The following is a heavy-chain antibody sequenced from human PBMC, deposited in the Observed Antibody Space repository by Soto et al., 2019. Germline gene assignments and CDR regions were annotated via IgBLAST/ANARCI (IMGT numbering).Heavy chain of an antibody. CDR3: ASDLVGASDSYGLDV. CDR1: GFTFSSCS. Sequence: GGSLRLSCASSGFTFSSCSMHWVRQAPGKGLEWVAIIWHDGNNKYYADSVRGRFIISRDNSKNRLYLQMNSLRAEDTAVYYCASDLVGASDSYGLDVWGQGTPVTVSS. J-gene: IGHJ6*02. D-gene: IGHD1-26*01. V-gene: IGHV3-33*08. CDR2: IWHDGNNK.